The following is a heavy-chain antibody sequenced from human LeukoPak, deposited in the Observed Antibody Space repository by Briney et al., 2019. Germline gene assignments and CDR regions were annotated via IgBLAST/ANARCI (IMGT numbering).Heavy chain of an antibody. CDR2: ITSSNSYI. CDR3: ARDFQSIAPAGVYYYYMDV. D-gene: IGHD6-13*01. J-gene: IGHJ6*03. CDR1: GFTFSTYS. Sequence: GGSLRLSCAASGFTFSTYSMNWVRQAPGKGLEWVSSITSSNSYIHYADSVKGRFTISRDNAKNSLYLQMNSLRAEDTAVYYCARDFQSIAPAGVYYYYMDVWGKGTTVNVSS. V-gene: IGHV3-21*01.